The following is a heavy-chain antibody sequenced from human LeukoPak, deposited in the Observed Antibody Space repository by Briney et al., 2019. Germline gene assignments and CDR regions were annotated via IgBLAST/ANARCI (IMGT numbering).Heavy chain of an antibody. V-gene: IGHV3-23*01. D-gene: IGHD1-26*01. CDR3: AARSGISPYYIDY. J-gene: IGHJ4*02. CDR2: ISGNGRST. CDR1: GFTFSSFG. Sequence: GGTLRLSCAASGFTFSSFGMSWVRQGPGKGLEWVSGISGNGRSTYYADSVKGRSTISRDNSRNTLYLQMNSLRAEDTALYYCAARSGISPYYIDYWGQGTLVTVSS.